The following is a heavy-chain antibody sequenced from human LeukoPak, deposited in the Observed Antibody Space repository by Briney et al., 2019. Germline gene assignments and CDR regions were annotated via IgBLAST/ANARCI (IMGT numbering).Heavy chain of an antibody. D-gene: IGHD3-16*02. Sequence: GGSLGLSCAASGFTFSSYWMDWVRQAPGKGRVWVSRINSDGSTTNYEDYVKGRFTISRDNAKNTLYLQMNSLRAEDTAVYYCAREKIVYGMDVWGQGTAVTVSS. V-gene: IGHV3-74*01. CDR3: AREKIVYGMDV. CDR2: INSDGSTT. CDR1: GFTFSSYW. J-gene: IGHJ6*02.